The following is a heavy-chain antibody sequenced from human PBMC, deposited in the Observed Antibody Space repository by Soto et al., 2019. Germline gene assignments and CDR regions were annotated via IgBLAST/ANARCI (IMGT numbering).Heavy chain of an antibody. CDR2: FDPEDGET. CDR3: ATPQSYYYGMDV. J-gene: IGHJ6*04. CDR1: GYTLTELS. Sequence: ASVKVSCKVSGYTLTELSMHWVRQAPGKGLEWMGGFDPEDGETIYAQKFQGRVTMTEDTSTDTAYMELSSLRSEDPAVYYCATPQSYYYGMDVGGKGTTVTVSS. D-gene: IGHD4-4*01. V-gene: IGHV1-24*01.